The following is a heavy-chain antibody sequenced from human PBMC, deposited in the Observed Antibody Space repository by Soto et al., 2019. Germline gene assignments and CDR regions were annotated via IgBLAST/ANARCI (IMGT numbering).Heavy chain of an antibody. Sequence: GESLKISCKGSGYSFTIYWISWVRQMPGKGLEWMGRIDPSDSYTNYSPSFQGHVTISADKSISTAYLQWSSLKASDTAMYYCARRGHLTGYYTRSYYYYGMDVWGQGTTVTVSS. CDR1: GYSFTIYW. V-gene: IGHV5-10-1*01. D-gene: IGHD3-9*01. J-gene: IGHJ6*02. CDR2: IDPSDSYT. CDR3: ARRGHLTGYYTRSYYYYGMDV.